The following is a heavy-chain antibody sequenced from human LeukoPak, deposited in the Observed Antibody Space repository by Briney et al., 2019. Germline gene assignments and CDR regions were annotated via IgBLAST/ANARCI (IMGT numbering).Heavy chain of an antibody. CDR1: GGSFSGYY. Sequence: SETLSLTCAVYGGSFSGYYWSWIRQPPGKGLEWIGEINHSGSTNYNPSLESRVTISVDTSKNQFSLKLSSVTAADTAVYYCARTRRVVRGVIVYWFDPWGQGTLVTVSS. J-gene: IGHJ5*02. CDR3: ARTRRVVRGVIVYWFDP. CDR2: INHSGST. D-gene: IGHD3-10*01. V-gene: IGHV4-34*01.